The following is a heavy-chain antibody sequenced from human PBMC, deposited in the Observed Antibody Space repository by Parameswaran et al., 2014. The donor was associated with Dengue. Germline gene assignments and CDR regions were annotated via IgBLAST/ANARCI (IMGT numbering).Heavy chain of an antibody. CDR2: INPNSGGT. V-gene: IGHV1-2*04. Sequence: WVRQAPGQGLEWMGWINPNSGGTNYAQKFQGWVTMTRDTSISTAYMELSRLRSDDTAVYYCARVLNWNDGYFDYWGQGTLVTVSS. J-gene: IGHJ4*02. D-gene: IGHD1-1*01. CDR3: ARVLNWNDGYFDY.